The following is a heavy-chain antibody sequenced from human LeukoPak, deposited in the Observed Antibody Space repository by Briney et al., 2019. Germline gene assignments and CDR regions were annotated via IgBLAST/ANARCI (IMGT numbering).Heavy chain of an antibody. CDR3: ARGPLTTFDY. V-gene: IGHV3-66*01. Sequence: GGSLRLSCAASGFTVSSNYMSWVRQAPGEGLEWVSVIYSGGNTYYADSVKGRFTISRDNSKNTLYLQMNSLRAEDTAVYYCARGPLTTFDYWGQGTLVTVSS. D-gene: IGHD1-14*01. CDR2: IYSGGNT. J-gene: IGHJ4*02. CDR1: GFTVSSNY.